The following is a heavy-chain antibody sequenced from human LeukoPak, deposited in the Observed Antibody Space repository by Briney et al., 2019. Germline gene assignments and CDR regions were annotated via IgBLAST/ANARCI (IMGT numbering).Heavy chain of an antibody. V-gene: IGHV3-23*01. J-gene: IGHJ4*02. CDR3: AKARSGSYYYFDY. D-gene: IGHD1-26*01. CDR1: GFTFSSYA. CDR2: IGGSGGST. Sequence: GGSLRLSCAASGFTFSSYAMTWVRQAPGKGLEWVSTIGGSGGSTYYADSVKGRFTISRDNSKNTLYLQMNSLRAEDTAVYYCAKARSGSYYYFDYWGQGTLVTVSS.